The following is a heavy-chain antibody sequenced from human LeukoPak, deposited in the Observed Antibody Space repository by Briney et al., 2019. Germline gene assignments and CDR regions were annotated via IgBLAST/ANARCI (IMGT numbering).Heavy chain of an antibody. J-gene: IGHJ5*02. CDR2: IVVGSGNT. Sequence: SVKVSCKASGFTFTSSAMQWVRQARGQRLEWIGWIVVGSGNTNYAQKFQERVTITRDMSTSTAYMEPSSLRSEDTAVYYCAALLGYYYDSSGLPIDPWGQGTLVTVSS. CDR1: GFTFTSSA. D-gene: IGHD3-22*01. CDR3: AALLGYYYDSSGLPIDP. V-gene: IGHV1-58*02.